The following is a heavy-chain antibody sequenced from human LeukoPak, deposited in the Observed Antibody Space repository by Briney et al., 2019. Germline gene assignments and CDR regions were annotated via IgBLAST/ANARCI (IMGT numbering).Heavy chain of an antibody. V-gene: IGHV4-30-4*01. CDR3: ANYYYDSSGYLHDAFDI. J-gene: IGHJ3*02. CDR2: IYYSGST. Sequence: SETLSLTCTVSGGSISSGDYYWSWIRQPPGKGLEWIGYIYYSGSTYYNPSLKSRVTISVDTSKNQFSLKLSSVTAADTAVYYCANYYYDSSGYLHDAFDIWGQGTMVTVSS. D-gene: IGHD3-22*01. CDR1: GGSISSGDYY.